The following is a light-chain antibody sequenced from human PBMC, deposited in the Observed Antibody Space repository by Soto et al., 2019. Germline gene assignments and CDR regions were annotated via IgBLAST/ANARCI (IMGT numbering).Light chain of an antibody. CDR3: TSYTGSSTVL. CDR1: SSDVGGYNY. V-gene: IGLV2-14*01. CDR2: DVS. J-gene: IGLJ2*01. Sequence: QSALTQPASVSESPGQSITISCTGTSSDVGGYNYVSWYQQHPGEPPKLMVYDVSNRPSGVSNRFSGSKSGNTASLTISVLQAEDEADYYCTSYTGSSTVLFGGGTKLTVL.